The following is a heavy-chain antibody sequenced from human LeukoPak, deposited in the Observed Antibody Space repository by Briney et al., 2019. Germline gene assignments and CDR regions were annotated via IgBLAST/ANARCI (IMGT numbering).Heavy chain of an antibody. CDR3: AREAGTSSSGGGFDY. CDR2: MNPITGNA. J-gene: IGHJ4*02. V-gene: IGHV1-8*03. D-gene: IGHD6-13*01. CDR1: GGTFSSYA. Sequence: ASVKVSCKASGGTFSSYAISWVRQATGQGLEWMGWMNPITGNAGYAQKFQGRVTITRNTSINTAYMELSSLRSEDTAVYYCAREAGTSSSGGGFDYWGQGTPVTVSS.